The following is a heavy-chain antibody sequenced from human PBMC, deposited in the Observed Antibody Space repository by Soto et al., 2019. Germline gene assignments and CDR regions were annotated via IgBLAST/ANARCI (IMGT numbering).Heavy chain of an antibody. D-gene: IGHD6-6*01. V-gene: IGHV3-15*01. J-gene: IGHJ4*02. CDR3: TTGRYSSSLYFDS. CDR2: IKSKIDGGTT. CDR1: GITFSNAW. Sequence: EVQLVESGGGVVKPGGSLRVSCAASGITFSNAWMTWVRQAPGKGLEWVGRIKSKIDGGTTDYGVPVKGRFTISRDDSKNTLYLQMNSLQTEDTAVYYCTTGRYSSSLYFDSWGQGTLVTVSS.